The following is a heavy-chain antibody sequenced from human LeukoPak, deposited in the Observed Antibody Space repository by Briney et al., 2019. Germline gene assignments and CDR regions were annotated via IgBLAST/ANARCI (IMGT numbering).Heavy chain of an antibody. CDR2: ISSSGSTI. CDR1: GFTFSSYG. D-gene: IGHD2-15*01. V-gene: IGHV3-48*04. Sequence: GRSLRLSCAASGFTFSSYGMHWVRQAPGKGLEWVSYISSSGSTIYYADSVKGRFTISRDNAKNSLYLQMNSLRAEDTAVYYCARGSDIVVVVAAISDYYFDYWGQGTLVTVSS. CDR3: ARGSDIVVVVAAISDYYFDY. J-gene: IGHJ4*02.